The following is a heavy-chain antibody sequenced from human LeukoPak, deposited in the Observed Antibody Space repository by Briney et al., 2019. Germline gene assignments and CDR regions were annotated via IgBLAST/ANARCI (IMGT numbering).Heavy chain of an antibody. Sequence: GGSLRLSCAASGFTFSRYDMHWVRQVVGKGLEWVSGIGTAGAPYYSGSVDGRFIISRENDKNSLYLQMNSLRAGDTAVCYCARWGITVGNYGLDVWGQGTTVIVSS. CDR1: GFTFSRYD. V-gene: IGHV3-13*05. J-gene: IGHJ6*02. D-gene: IGHD6-19*01. CDR2: IGTAGAP. CDR3: ARWGITVGNYGLDV.